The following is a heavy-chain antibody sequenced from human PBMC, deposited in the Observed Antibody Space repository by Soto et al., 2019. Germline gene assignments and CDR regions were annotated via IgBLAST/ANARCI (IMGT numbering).Heavy chain of an antibody. CDR3: VFSWGYYYYYGMDV. D-gene: IGHD3-16*01. J-gene: IGHJ6*02. V-gene: IGHV3-23*01. CDR2: ISGSGGST. Sequence: EVQLLESGGGLVQPGGSLRLSCAASGFTFSSYAMSWVRQAPGQGLEWVSAISGSGGSTYYADSVKGRFTISRDNSKNTLYLQMNSLRAEDTAVYYCVFSWGYYYYYGMDVWGQGTTVTVSS. CDR1: GFTFSSYA.